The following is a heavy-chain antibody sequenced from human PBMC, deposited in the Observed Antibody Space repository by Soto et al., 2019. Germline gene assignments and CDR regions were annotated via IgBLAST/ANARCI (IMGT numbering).Heavy chain of an antibody. CDR3: ARPREAGKYYYGVDV. Sequence: GESLKISCKGSGYSFANYWIGWVRQMPGKGLEWMGIIYPGGSDTRYSPSFQGQVTISADKSISTAYLQWSSLKASDTAMYYCARPREAGKYYYGVDVWGQGTTVTVSS. V-gene: IGHV5-51*01. J-gene: IGHJ6*02. D-gene: IGHD6-19*01. CDR2: IYPGGSDT. CDR1: GYSFANYW.